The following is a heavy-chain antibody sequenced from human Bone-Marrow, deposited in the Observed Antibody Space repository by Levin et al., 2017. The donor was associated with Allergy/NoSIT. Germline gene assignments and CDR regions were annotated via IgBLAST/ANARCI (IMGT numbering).Heavy chain of an antibody. D-gene: IGHD3-3*02. Sequence: KISCKAFGDTFSDFPINWVRQAPGQGIEWLGGTIPIFGSPKYAQKFRDRVTISADKSTSTAYMELSSLRSDDTAIYYCATDRRIFGRINNDYHLPVYFDYWGQGTLLTVSS. J-gene: IGHJ4*02. CDR3: ATDRRIFGRINNDYHLPVYFDY. V-gene: IGHV1-69*06. CDR2: TIPIFGSP. CDR1: GDTFSDFP.